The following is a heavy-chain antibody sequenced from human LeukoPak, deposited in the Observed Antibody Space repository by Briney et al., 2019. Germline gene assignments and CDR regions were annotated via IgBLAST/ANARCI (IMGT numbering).Heavy chain of an antibody. V-gene: IGHV3-7*01. Sequence: GGSLRLSCAASGFTFSSDWMSWVCQGPRKGLEWVSNIKQDGSEKYYVDSVKGRFTISRDNAKNSLYLQMNSLRAEDTAVYYCARDLTRGENDYWGQGTLVTVSS. CDR1: GFTFSSDW. CDR2: IKQDGSEK. J-gene: IGHJ4*02. CDR3: ARDLTRGENDY. D-gene: IGHD3-10*01.